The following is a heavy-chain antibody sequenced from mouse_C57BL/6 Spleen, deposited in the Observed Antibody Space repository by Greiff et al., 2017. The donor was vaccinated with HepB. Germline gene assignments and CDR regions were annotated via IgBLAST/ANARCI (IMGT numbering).Heavy chain of an antibody. Sequence: EVQGVESGPGLVKPSQSLSLTCTVTGYSITSGYGWNWIRQRPGNKREWMGDISYSGSTNYNPSLKSRISITRDTSKNQFFLQLNSVTTEDTATYYCARAARIKYWGQGTTLTVSS. J-gene: IGHJ2*01. CDR3: ARAARIKY. V-gene: IGHV3-2*02. CDR1: GYSITSGYG. D-gene: IGHD1-2*01. CDR2: ISYSGST.